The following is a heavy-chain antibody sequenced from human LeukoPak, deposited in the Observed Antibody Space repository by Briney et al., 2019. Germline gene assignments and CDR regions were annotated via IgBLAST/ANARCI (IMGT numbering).Heavy chain of an antibody. D-gene: IGHD2-2*01. CDR2: IYYSGNT. CDR1: GGSISSSSYY. Sequence: SETLSLTCTVSGGSISSSSYYWGGIRQPPGKGLEWIGSIYYSGNTYYNTSLKSRDTISVDTSRNRLSLKLSSVTAADTALYYCARQLRTAAASEYWGQGTLVTVYS. J-gene: IGHJ4*02. V-gene: IGHV4-39*01. CDR3: ARQLRTAAASEY.